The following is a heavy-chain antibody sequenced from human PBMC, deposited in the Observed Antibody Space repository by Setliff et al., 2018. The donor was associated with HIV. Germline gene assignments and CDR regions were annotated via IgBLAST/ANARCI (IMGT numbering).Heavy chain of an antibody. CDR1: GGSFSGSY. D-gene: IGHD6-19*01. Sequence: NPSETLSLTCAVHGGSFSGSYWSWIRQPPGKGLEWIASIYYSGSTYYAPSLKSRVTISVDTSKNQFSLRLSHVTAADTAVYYCARQGAVTGHSFDYWGQGALVTVSS. CDR2: IYYSGST. CDR3: ARQGAVTGHSFDY. V-gene: IGHV4-34*01. J-gene: IGHJ4*02.